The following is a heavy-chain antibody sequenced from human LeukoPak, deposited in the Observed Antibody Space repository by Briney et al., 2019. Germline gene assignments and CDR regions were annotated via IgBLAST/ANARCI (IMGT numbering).Heavy chain of an antibody. CDR1: GFTFSSYG. J-gene: IGHJ4*02. D-gene: IGHD5-12*01. Sequence: GGSLRLSCAASGFTFSSYGMHWVRQAPGKGLEWVAVISYDGSNKYYADSVKGRFTISRDNAKNTLYLQMNSLRAEDTALYYCTRSDSGQIDYWGQGTLVSVSS. CDR3: TRSDSGQIDY. V-gene: IGHV3-30*03. CDR2: ISYDGSNK.